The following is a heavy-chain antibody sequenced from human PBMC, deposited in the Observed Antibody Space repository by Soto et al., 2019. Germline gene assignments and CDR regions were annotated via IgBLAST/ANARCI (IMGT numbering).Heavy chain of an antibody. CDR3: ARTILEPQKYYYYYMDV. CDR1: GFPLSKDRMD. J-gene: IGHJ6*03. V-gene: IGHV2-26*01. CDR2: IFSTDEK. D-gene: IGHD1-1*01. Sequence: QVTLKVSGPVLVQPTETLTLTCTVSGFPLSKDRMDVSWILQPPGTALEWLAHIFSTDEKSYRTSLNSRLTISKDTSKRQVVFTMTNMDPVDTATYYCARTILEPQKYYYYYMDVWGKGTTVTVSS.